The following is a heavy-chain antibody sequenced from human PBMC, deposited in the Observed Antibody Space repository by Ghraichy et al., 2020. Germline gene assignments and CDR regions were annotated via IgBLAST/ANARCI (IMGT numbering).Heavy chain of an antibody. D-gene: IGHD6-19*01. CDR2: ISASGGST. Sequence: GGSLRLSCAASGFTFSDYAMNWVRQAPGKGLEWVSGISASGGSTYYADSVKGRFTISRSNSKNTVYLQMSSLRADDTAVYFCAKVESIRSGKYWGQGTLVTVSS. V-gene: IGHV3-23*01. J-gene: IGHJ4*02. CDR1: GFTFSDYA. CDR3: AKVESIRSGKY.